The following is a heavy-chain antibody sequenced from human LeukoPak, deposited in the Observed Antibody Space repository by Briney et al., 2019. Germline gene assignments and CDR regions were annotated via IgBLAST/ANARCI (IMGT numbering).Heavy chain of an antibody. CDR2: ISSSSSTI. Sequence: PGGSLRLSCAASGFTFSSYSMNWVRQAPGKGLEWVSYISSSSSTIYYADSVKGRFTISRDSAKNSLYLQMNSLRAEDTAVYYCARAPTGIAAAGDYWGQGTLVTVSS. V-gene: IGHV3-48*04. J-gene: IGHJ4*02. CDR1: GFTFSSYS. D-gene: IGHD6-13*01. CDR3: ARAPTGIAAAGDY.